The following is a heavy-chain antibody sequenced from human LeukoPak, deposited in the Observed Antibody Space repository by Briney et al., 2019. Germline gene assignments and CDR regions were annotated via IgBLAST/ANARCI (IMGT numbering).Heavy chain of an antibody. Sequence: SETLSLTCTVSGGSISSYYWSWIRQPPGKGLEWIGYIYYSGSTNYNPSLKSRVTISVDTSKNQFSLKLSSVTAADTAVYYCAREWFGELPHFDYWGQGTLVTVSS. J-gene: IGHJ4*02. V-gene: IGHV4-59*01. CDR3: AREWFGELPHFDY. CDR2: IYYSGST. CDR1: GGSISSYY. D-gene: IGHD3-10*01.